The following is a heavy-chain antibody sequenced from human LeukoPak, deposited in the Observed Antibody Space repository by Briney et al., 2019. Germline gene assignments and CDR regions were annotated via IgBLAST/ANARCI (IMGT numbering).Heavy chain of an antibody. CDR1: GFTFSSYG. CDR2: ISYDGGNK. CDR3: AKDLNDSSGYGLDDAFDI. D-gene: IGHD3-22*01. J-gene: IGHJ3*02. V-gene: IGHV3-30*18. Sequence: GGSLRLSCAASGFTFSSYGMHWVRQAPGKGLEWVAVISYDGGNKYYADSVKGRFTISRDNSKNTLYLQMNSLRAEDTAVYYCAKDLNDSSGYGLDDAFDIWGQGTMVTVSS.